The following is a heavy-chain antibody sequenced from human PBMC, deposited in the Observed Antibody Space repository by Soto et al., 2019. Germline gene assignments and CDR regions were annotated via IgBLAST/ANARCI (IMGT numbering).Heavy chain of an antibody. J-gene: IGHJ4*02. V-gene: IGHV4-59*01. CDR1: GGSMSEYS. Sequence: SETLSLTCSVSGGSMSEYSWNWIRQSPGKGLEWIGYIYYLGSTDYSPSLKSRVTISVDTSKRQFSLRLTSVTAADTAVYYCARDGYDGSGSPYPAYWGPGTQVTVSS. CDR2: IYYLGST. D-gene: IGHD3-10*01. CDR3: ARDGYDGSGSPYPAY.